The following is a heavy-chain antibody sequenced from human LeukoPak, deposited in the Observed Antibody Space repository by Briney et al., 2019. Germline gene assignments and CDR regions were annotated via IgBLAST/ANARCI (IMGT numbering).Heavy chain of an antibody. CDR3: ARAYYYDSSGYPVYFDY. J-gene: IGHJ4*02. Sequence: VSSVTDSCKASGYTFTSYYMHWVRQAPGQGLEWMGIIDPSGGSTSYAQKFQGRVTMTRDTSTSTVYMELSSLRSEDRAVYYCARAYYYDSSGYPVYFDYWGERTVHPVSS. CDR1: GYTFTSYY. D-gene: IGHD3-22*01. V-gene: IGHV1-46*01. CDR2: IDPSGGST.